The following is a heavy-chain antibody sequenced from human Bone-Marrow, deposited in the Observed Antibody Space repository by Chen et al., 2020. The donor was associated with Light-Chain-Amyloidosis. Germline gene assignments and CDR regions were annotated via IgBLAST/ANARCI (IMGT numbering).Heavy chain of an antibody. Sequence: EEHLVESGGGLVQPGRSLRLSCEASGFTFDDYAMHWVRQAPGKGLEWVSGISLNSGFKGYVDSVSGRFTISRDGVKNSLYLQMNSLRPEDTALYYCAKDKGGSMGFGMDVWGQGTTVIVSS. D-gene: IGHD3-10*01. CDR1: GFTFDDYA. V-gene: IGHV3-9*01. CDR3: AKDKGGSMGFGMDV. J-gene: IGHJ6*02. CDR2: ISLNSGFK.